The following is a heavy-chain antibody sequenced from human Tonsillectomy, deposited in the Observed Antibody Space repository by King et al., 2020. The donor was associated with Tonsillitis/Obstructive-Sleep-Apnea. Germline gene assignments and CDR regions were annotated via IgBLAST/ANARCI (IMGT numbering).Heavy chain of an antibody. CDR3: ARMRGGLYYMDV. CDR1: GFSLSTSGMC. V-gene: IGHV2-70*11. CDR2: IDWDDDK. Sequence: RVTLKESGPALVKPTQTLTLTCTFSGFSLSTSGMCVSWIRQPPGKALEWLARIDWDDDKYYSTSLKTRLTISKDTPKDQVVRTMTNMDPVDTATYYCARMRGGLYYMDVWGKGTTVTVSS. J-gene: IGHJ6*03. D-gene: IGHD3-10*01.